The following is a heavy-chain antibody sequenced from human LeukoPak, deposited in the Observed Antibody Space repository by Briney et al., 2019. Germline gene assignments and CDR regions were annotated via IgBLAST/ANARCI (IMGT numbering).Heavy chain of an antibody. CDR3: ATDRGRGRVVVPAAIDV. CDR1: GYTLTELS. D-gene: IGHD2-2*01. V-gene: IGHV1-24*01. Sequence: ASAKVSCKVSGYTLTELSMHWVRQAPGKGLEWMGGFDPEDGETIYAQKFQGRVTMTEDTSTDTAYMELSSLRSEDTAVYYCATDRGRGRVVVPAAIDVWGQGTTVTVSS. CDR2: FDPEDGET. J-gene: IGHJ6*02.